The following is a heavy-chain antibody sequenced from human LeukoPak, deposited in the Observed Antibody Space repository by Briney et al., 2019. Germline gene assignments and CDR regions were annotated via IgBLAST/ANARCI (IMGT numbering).Heavy chain of an antibody. CDR1: GFTFSSYA. D-gene: IGHD2-15*01. V-gene: IGHV3-30-3*01. CDR2: ISYDGSNK. J-gene: IGHJ4*02. Sequence: PGRSLRLSCAASGFTFSSYAMPWVRQAPGKGLEWVAVISYDGSNKYYADSVKGRFTISRDNAKNSLYLQMNSLRAEDTAVYYCARTRPRYCSGGSCLTSDYWGQGTLVTVSS. CDR3: ARTRPRYCSGGSCLTSDY.